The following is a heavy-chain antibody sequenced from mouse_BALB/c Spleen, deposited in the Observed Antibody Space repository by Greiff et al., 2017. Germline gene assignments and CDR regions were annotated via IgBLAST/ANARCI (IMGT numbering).Heavy chain of an antibody. CDR3: ASYGGYFDV. J-gene: IGHJ1*01. V-gene: IGHV2-9*02. D-gene: IGHD2-10*02. Sequence: VMLVESGPGLVAPSQSLSITCTVSGFSLTSYGVHWVRQPPGKGLEWLGVIWAGGSTNDNSALMSRLSISKDNSKSQVFLKMNSLQADDTAIYCCASYGGYFDVWGAGTTVTVSS. CDR2: IWAGGST. CDR1: GFSLTSYG.